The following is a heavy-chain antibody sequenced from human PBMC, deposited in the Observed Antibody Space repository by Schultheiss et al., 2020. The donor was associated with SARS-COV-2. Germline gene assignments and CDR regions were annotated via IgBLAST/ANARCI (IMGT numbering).Heavy chain of an antibody. J-gene: IGHJ6*02. D-gene: IGHD2-21*02. V-gene: IGHV4-59*08. CDR3: ARSPYCGGDCYSDYYYYYGMDV. Sequence: SETLSLTCTVSGGSISSYYWSWIRQPPGKGLEWIGSIYYSGSTYYNPSLKSRVTISVDTSKNQFSLKLSSVTAADTAVYYCARSPYCGGDCYSDYYYYYGMDVWGQGTTVTVSS. CDR1: GGSISSYY. CDR2: IYYSGST.